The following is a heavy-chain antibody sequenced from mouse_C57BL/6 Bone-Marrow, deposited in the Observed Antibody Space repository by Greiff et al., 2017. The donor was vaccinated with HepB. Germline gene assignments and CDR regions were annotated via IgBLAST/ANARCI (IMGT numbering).Heavy chain of an antibody. CDR1: GYTFTSYD. Sequence: VKVVESGPELVKPGASVKLSCKASGYTFTSYDINWVKQRPGQGLAWIGWIYPRDGSTKYNEKVKGKATLTVDTSSITAYMELHSLTSEDSAVYFCARAGVYYGSSYGYWGQGTTLTVSS. CDR2: IYPRDGST. J-gene: IGHJ2*01. CDR3: ARAGVYYGSSYGY. D-gene: IGHD1-1*01. V-gene: IGHV1-85*01.